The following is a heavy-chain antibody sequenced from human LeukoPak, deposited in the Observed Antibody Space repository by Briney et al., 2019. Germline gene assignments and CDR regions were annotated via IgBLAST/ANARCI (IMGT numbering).Heavy chain of an antibody. D-gene: IGHD6-19*01. Sequence: ASVKVSCKASGGTFSSYAISWVRQAPGQGLEWIGGIIPIFGTANYAQKFQGRVTITADESTSTAYMELSSLRSEDTTVYYCARVPNIAVAVRRNWFDPWGQGTLVTVSS. V-gene: IGHV1-69*01. CDR1: GGTFSSYA. CDR3: ARVPNIAVAVRRNWFDP. J-gene: IGHJ5*02. CDR2: IIPIFGTA.